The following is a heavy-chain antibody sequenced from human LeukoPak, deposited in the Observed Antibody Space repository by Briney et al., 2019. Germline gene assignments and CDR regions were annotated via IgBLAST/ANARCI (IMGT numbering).Heavy chain of an antibody. J-gene: IGHJ4*02. V-gene: IGHV3-11*03. CDR3: ARCAGFGESCDY. CDR1: GFTFSDYY. D-gene: IGHD3-10*01. CDR2: ISSSSSYT. Sequence: GGSLRLSCAASGFTFSDYYMSWIRQAPGKGLEWVSYISSSSSYTNYADSVKGRLTVSRDNAKNSLYLQMNSLRAEDTAVYYCARCAGFGESCDYWGQGTLVTVSS.